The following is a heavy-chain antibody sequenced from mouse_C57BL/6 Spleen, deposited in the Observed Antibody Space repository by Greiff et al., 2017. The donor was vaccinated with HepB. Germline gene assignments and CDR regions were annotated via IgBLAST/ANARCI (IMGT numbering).Heavy chain of an antibody. Sequence: VQLQESGPELVKPGASVKISCKASGYAFSSSWMNWVKQRPGKGLEWIGRIYPGDGDTNYNGKFKGKATLTADKSSSTAYMQLSSLTSEDSAVYFCAQAKLGRYFDVWGTGTTVTVSS. J-gene: IGHJ1*03. D-gene: IGHD4-1*01. V-gene: IGHV1-82*01. CDR2: IYPGDGDT. CDR1: GYAFSSSW. CDR3: AQAKLGRYFDV.